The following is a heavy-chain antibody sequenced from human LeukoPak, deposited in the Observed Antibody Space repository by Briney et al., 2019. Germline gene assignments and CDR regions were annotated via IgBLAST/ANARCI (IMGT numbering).Heavy chain of an antibody. D-gene: IGHD3-10*01. V-gene: IGHV3-64*01. Sequence: GGSLRLSCAASGFTFSSYAMSWVRQAPGKGLEYVSAISSNGGSTYYANSVKGRFTISRDNSKNTLYLQMGSLRAEDMAVYYCARGFLRSPGMDVWGQGTTVTVSS. CDR2: ISSNGGST. J-gene: IGHJ6*02. CDR1: GFTFSSYA. CDR3: ARGFLRSPGMDV.